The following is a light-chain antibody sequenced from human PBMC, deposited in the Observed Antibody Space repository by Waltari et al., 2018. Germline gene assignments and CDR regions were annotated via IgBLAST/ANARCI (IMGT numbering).Light chain of an antibody. CDR2: DVS. Sequence: QSALTQPAAVSGSPGQSVTISCTGASSDIGRYDIVSWYQQHPGNAPKLVISDVSKRPSGVSDRFSGSKSGDTASLTISGLQFGDEADYYCCSYAGNYVWVFGGGTRLTVL. V-gene: IGLV2-23*02. J-gene: IGLJ3*02. CDR1: SSDIGRYDI. CDR3: CSYAGNYVWV.